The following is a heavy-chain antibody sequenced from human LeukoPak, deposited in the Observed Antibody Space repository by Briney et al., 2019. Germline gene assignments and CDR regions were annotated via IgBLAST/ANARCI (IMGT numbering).Heavy chain of an antibody. D-gene: IGHD3-10*02. V-gene: IGHV3-23*01. CDR3: AELGITMIGGV. Sequence: GGSLRLSCAASGFSFSRYAMNWVRQAPGKGLEWVSVISGSGSSTNYGDSVKGRFSISRDNSKNTVYLQMNSLRAEDTAVYYCAELGITMIGGVWGKGTTVTISS. CDR2: ISGSGSST. J-gene: IGHJ6*04. CDR1: GFSFSRYA.